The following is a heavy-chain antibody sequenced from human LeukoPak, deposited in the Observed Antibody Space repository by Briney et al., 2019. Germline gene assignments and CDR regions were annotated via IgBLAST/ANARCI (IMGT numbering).Heavy chain of an antibody. CDR1: GYSFNSNG. CDR2: SSAYNGDT. D-gene: IGHD6-19*01. V-gene: IGHV1-18*01. CDR3: ARGAGYSSSRRRNYYYGMDV. Sequence: ASVKVSCKASGYSFNSNGISWVRQAPGQGLEWMGWSSAYNGDTNYAQKFQGRVTMTTDTSTSTAYMELRSLRSDDTAVYYCARGAGYSSSRRRNYYYGMDVWGQGTTVTVSS. J-gene: IGHJ6*02.